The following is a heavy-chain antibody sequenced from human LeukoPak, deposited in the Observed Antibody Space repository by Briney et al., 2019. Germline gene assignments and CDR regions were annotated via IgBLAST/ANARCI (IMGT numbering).Heavy chain of an antibody. Sequence: SGGSLRLSCAVSGFTFSSSEMNWVRQAPGKGLEWISYISSSSGSTIYYADSVKGRFTISRDNAKNSLYLQMNSLRAEDTAVYYCARVLGFSYGSDYWGQGTLVTVSS. J-gene: IGHJ4*02. CDR1: GFTFSSSE. V-gene: IGHV3-48*03. CDR2: ISSSSGSTI. CDR3: ARVLGFSYGSDY. D-gene: IGHD5-18*01.